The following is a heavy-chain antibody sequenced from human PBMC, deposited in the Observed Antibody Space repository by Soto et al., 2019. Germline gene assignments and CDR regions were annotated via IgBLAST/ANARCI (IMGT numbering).Heavy chain of an antibody. CDR1: SGSISSSNW. CDR3: ARQGGGWNYSPGWFDP. CDR2: IYHSGST. V-gene: IGHV4-4*02. Sequence: QVQLQESGPGLVKPSGTLSLTCAVSSGSISSSNWWSWVRQPPGKGLEWIGEIYHSGSTNYNPSLKSRVTISVDKSKNPFSLKLSSVTAADTAVYYCARQGGGWNYSPGWFDPWGQGTLVTVSS. J-gene: IGHJ5*02. D-gene: IGHD1-7*01.